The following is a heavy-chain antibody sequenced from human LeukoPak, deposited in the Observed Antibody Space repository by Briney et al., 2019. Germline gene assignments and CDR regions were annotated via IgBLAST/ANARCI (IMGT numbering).Heavy chain of an antibody. D-gene: IGHD6-13*01. CDR3: AKAIAVGGTGFDY. J-gene: IGHJ4*02. V-gene: IGHV3-9*01. CDR1: GFTFDDYA. CDR2: ISWNGGSI. Sequence: PGRSLRLSCAASGFTFDDYAMHWVRQGPGKGLEWVSGISWNGGSIGYADSVKGRFTISRDNAKNSLYVQMNSLRAEDTALYYCAKAIAVGGTGFDYRGQGTLVTVSS.